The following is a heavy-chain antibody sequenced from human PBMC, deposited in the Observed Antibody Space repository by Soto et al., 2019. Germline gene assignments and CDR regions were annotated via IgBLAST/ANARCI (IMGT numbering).Heavy chain of an antibody. J-gene: IGHJ6*02. CDR2: ISYIGIEK. V-gene: IGHV3-30*18. CDR3: AKSVTAPTYYYYGMDV. D-gene: IGHD3-16*01. Sequence: PGGSLGLSCTASGVTFSGYGMHWVRQAPGKGLEWVAVISYIGIEKYYADSVKGRFAISRDSSKNTLYLQKNSQSVEDTAVYYFAKSVTAPTYYYYGMDVWGQRPTVTVSS. CDR1: GVTFSGYG.